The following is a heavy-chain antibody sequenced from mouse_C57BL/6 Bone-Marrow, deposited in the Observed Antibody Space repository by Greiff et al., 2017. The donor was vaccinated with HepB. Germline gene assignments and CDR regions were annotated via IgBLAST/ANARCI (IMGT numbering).Heavy chain of an antibody. J-gene: IGHJ1*03. CDR2: ISYDGSN. CDR1: GYSITSGYY. Sequence: VQLQQSGPGLVKPSQSLSLTCSVPGYSITSGYYWNWIRQFPGNKLEWMGYISYDGSNNYNPSLKNRISITRDTSKNQFFLKLNSVTTEDTATYYCARDYYYGSRGYFDVWGTGTTVTVSS. CDR3: ARDYYYGSRGYFDV. V-gene: IGHV3-6*01. D-gene: IGHD1-1*01.